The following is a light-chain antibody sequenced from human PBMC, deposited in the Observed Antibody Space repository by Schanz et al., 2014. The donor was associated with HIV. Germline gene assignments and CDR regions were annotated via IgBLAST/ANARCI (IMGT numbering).Light chain of an antibody. CDR2: GNN. J-gene: IGLJ2*01. Sequence: QSVLTQPPSVSGAPGQGVTISCTGSNSNIGAGYDVHWYQHLPGRAPKLLIYGNNNRPSGVPDRFSGSKSGTSASLAITGLQAEDEADYYCAAWDVNLNGPVFGGGTKLTVL. CDR1: NSNIGAGYD. V-gene: IGLV1-40*01. CDR3: AAWDVNLNGPV.